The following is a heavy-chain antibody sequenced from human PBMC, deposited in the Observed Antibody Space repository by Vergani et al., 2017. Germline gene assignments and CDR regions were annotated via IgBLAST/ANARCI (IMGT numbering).Heavy chain of an antibody. Sequence: QVQLVESGGGVVQPGRSLRLSCAASGFTFSSYAMHWVRQAPGKGLEWVAVISYDGSNKYYADSVKGRFTISRDNSKNTLYLQMNSLRAEDTAVYYCAKGGPYFDYWGQGTLVTVSS. J-gene: IGHJ4*02. V-gene: IGHV3-30*04. CDR3: AKGGPYFDY. CDR2: ISYDGSNK. CDR1: GFTFSSYA.